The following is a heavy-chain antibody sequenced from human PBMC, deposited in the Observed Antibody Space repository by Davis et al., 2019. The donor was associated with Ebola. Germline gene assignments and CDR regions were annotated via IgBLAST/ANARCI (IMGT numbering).Heavy chain of an antibody. Sequence: GESLKISCAASGFTFSDYYMNWIRQAPGKGLVWVSYTNSDGSGATYADSVKGRFTISRDNAKNTLYLQMNSLRAEDSAVYYCAIFGVVSHDAFDIWGQGTMVTVTS. J-gene: IGHJ3*02. CDR2: TNSDGSGA. D-gene: IGHD3-3*01. CDR1: GFTFSDYY. V-gene: IGHV3-74*01. CDR3: AIFGVVSHDAFDI.